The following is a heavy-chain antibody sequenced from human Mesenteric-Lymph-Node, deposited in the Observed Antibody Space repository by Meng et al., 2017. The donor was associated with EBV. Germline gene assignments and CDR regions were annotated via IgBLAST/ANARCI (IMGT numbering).Heavy chain of an antibody. Sequence: QLQCWGAGLLRASKTLSLTCAVYGGSFAGYYWTWIRQSPGKGLEWIGEINHSGSINSNPSLKSRVTMLKDTSKNQFSLKLTSVTAADTAVYYCARRLPHDSWGEDVWGQGTTVTVSS. CDR2: INHSGSI. V-gene: IGHV4-34*01. CDR3: ARRLPHDSWGEDV. J-gene: IGHJ6*02. D-gene: IGHD3-16*01. CDR1: GGSFAGYY.